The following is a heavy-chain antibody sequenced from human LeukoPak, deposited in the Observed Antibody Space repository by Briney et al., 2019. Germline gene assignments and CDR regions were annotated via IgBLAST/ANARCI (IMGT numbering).Heavy chain of an antibody. V-gene: IGHV4-34*01. CDR3: ARAPRRIAVAGKALQH. CDR1: GVSFSGYY. J-gene: IGHJ1*01. CDR2: INHSGST. Sequence: PSETLSLTCAVYGVSFSGYYWSWIRQPPGKGLEWIGEINHSGSTNYNPSLKSRVTISVDTSKNQFSLKLSSVTAADTAVYYCARAPRRIAVAGKALQHWGQGTLVTVSS. D-gene: IGHD6-19*01.